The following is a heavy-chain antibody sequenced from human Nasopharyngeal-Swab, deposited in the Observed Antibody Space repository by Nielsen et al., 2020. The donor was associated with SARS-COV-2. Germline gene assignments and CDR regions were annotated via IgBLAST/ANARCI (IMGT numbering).Heavy chain of an antibody. D-gene: IGHD6-19*01. J-gene: IGHJ4*02. CDR3: VAGGTSGWRTWGY. V-gene: IGHV5-51*01. CDR1: GYSFNTYW. CDR2: IYPGDSDT. Sequence: GESLKISCKGSGYSFNTYWIAWVRQMPGKGLEWMGSIYPGDSDTRCSPSFEGQVTISADKTITTAYLQGSSLKDSDTAMYYCVAGGTSGWRTWGYWGQGTLVTVSS.